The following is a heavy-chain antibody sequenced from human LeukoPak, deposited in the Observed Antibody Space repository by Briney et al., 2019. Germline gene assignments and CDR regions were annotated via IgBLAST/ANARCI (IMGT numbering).Heavy chain of an antibody. J-gene: IGHJ4*02. Sequence: GGSLRLSCVGSGFTFSNFWMHWVRQAPGKGPVWVSRISNNGIATTDADSVRGRFTISRDNAKNTLYLQMNSLRAEDTAVYYCARSAYYNXRGNYYDYWGQGTLVTVSS. V-gene: IGHV3-74*03. CDR3: ARSAYYNXRGNYYDY. CDR2: ISNNGIAT. D-gene: IGHD3-22*01. CDR1: GFTFSNFW.